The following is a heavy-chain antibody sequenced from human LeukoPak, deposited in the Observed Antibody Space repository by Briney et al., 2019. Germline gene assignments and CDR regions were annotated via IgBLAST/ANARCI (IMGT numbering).Heavy chain of an antibody. D-gene: IGHD2-2*01. J-gene: IGHJ5*02. V-gene: IGHV1-24*01. CDR2: FDPEDGET. CDR1: GYTLTELS. Sequence: GASVKVSCKVSGYTLTELSMHWVRQAPGKGLEWMGGFDPEDGETIYAQKFQGRVTMTEDTSTDTAYMELSSLRSEDTAVYYCARSIVVPAAKKGSNWFDPWGQGTLVTVSS. CDR3: ARSIVVPAAKKGSNWFDP.